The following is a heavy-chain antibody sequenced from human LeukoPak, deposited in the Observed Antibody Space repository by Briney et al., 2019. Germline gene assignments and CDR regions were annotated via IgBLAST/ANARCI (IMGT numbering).Heavy chain of an antibody. CDR1: GGSISSYY. D-gene: IGHD3-22*01. Sequence: PSETLSLTCTVSGGSISSYYWSWIRQPPGKGLEWIGYIYYSGSTNYNPSLKSRVTISVDTSKNQFSLKLSSVTAADTAVYYCARHRLEYYYDSSGYYWGAFDIWGQGTMVTVSS. CDR3: ARHRLEYYYDSSGYYWGAFDI. J-gene: IGHJ3*02. V-gene: IGHV4-59*08. CDR2: IYYSGST.